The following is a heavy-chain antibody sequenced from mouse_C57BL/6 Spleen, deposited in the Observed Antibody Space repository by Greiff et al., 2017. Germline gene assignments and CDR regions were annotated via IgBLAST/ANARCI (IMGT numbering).Heavy chain of an antibody. CDR1: GYTFTSYG. V-gene: IGHV1-81*01. CDR2: IYPRSGNT. J-gene: IGHJ4*01. Sequence: QVQLQQSGAELARPGASVKLSCKASGYTFTSYGISWVKQRTGQGLEWIGEIYPRSGNTYYNEKFTGKATLTADKSSSTAYMELRSLTSEDSAVYFCARERRESPYYYAMDYWGQGTSVTVSS. CDR3: ARERRESPYYYAMDY.